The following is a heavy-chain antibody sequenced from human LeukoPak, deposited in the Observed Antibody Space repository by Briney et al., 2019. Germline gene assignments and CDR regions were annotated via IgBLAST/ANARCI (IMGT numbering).Heavy chain of an antibody. J-gene: IGHJ5*02. CDR3: AREPTLAALTVDNWFAP. CDR2: TNPSGSIT. D-gene: IGHD6-13*01. Sequence: GASVKVSCKAPGYTLSSYYMHWIRQAPGQGLEWMGLTNPSGSITTYAQKFQGRVTVTRDTSTSTVYMELRSLRSEDTAVYYCAREPTLAALTVDNWFAPWGQGTLVTVSS. CDR1: GYTLSSYY. V-gene: IGHV1-46*01.